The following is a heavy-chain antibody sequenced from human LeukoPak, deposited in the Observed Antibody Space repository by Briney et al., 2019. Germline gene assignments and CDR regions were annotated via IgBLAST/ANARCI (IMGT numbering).Heavy chain of an antibody. CDR2: IGGSGGST. CDR1: GFTFSTYA. D-gene: IGHD3-10*01. J-gene: IGHJ4*02. V-gene: IGHV3-23*01. Sequence: PGGSLRLSCAASGFTFSTYAMSWVRQAPGKGLEWVSAIGGSGGSTYYADSVKGRFTISRDNSKNTLYLQMNSLRAEDTAVYYCAGGLWFGELPPIDYWGQGTLVTVSS. CDR3: AGGLWFGELPPIDY.